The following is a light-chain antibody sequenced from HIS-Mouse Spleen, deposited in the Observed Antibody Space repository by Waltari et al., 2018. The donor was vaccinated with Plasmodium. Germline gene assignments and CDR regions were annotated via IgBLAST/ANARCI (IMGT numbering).Light chain of an antibody. CDR1: ALPKQY. V-gene: IGLV3-25*03. CDR3: QSADSSGTYRV. J-gene: IGLJ2*01. Sequence: SYELTQPPSVSVSPGQTARITCSGDALPKQYAYWYQQKPGQAPVLVIYKDSERPSWIHERFSGSSSGTTVTLTISGVQAEDEADYYCQSADSSGTYRVFGGGTKLTVL. CDR2: KDS.